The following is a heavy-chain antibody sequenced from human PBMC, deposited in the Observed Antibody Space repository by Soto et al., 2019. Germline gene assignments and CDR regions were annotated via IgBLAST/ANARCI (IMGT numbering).Heavy chain of an antibody. CDR1: GYTFTRSG. CDR2: ISTYNGDT. Sequence: GASVKVSCKASGYTFTRSGISWVRQAPGQGLEWMGWISTYNGDTNYAQTFQGRVTMTTDTSTSTVHMEVRSLRSDDTAVYYCAREGVAPYYCYGMDVWAQGTPVTVS. V-gene: IGHV1-18*01. J-gene: IGHJ6*02. CDR3: AREGVAPYYCYGMDV. D-gene: IGHD5-12*01.